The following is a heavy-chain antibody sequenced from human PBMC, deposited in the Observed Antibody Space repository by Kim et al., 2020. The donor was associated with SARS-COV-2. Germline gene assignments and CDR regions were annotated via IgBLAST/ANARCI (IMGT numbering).Heavy chain of an antibody. J-gene: IGHJ4*02. D-gene: IGHD4-17*01. CDR3: ARDGTRYGGNTDY. Sequence: GGSLRLSCAASGFTFSSYSMNWVRQAPGKGLEWVSYISSSSSTIYYADSVKGRFTISRDNAKNSLYLLMNSLRDEDTAVYYCARDGTRYGGNTDYWGQGTLVTVSS. CDR2: ISSSSSTI. CDR1: GFTFSSYS. V-gene: IGHV3-48*02.